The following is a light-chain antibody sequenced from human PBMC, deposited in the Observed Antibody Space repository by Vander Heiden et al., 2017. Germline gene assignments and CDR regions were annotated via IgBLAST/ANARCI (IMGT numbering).Light chain of an antibody. CDR3: QQSYRTLKWT. J-gene: IGKJ1*01. Sequence: DIQMTQSPSSLSASVGDRVTITCRASQSISSYLNWYQQKPGKAPKLLIYAASRLQSGVPSRFSGSGSGTDFTLTIRSLQPEDFATYYGQQSYRTLKWTFGQGTKVEIK. CDR2: AAS. V-gene: IGKV1-39*01. CDR1: QSISSY.